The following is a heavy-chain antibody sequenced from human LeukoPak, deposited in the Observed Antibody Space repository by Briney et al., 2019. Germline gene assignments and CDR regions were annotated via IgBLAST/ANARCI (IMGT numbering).Heavy chain of an antibody. Sequence: SGGSLRLSCAASGFTFSSYNMNWVRQAPGKGLEWVSSISSSNIYYADSVKGRFTLSRDNSKNTLYLQMNSLRTEDTAVYYCAKDRGGGTCNFDYWGQGTLVTVSS. V-gene: IGHV3-21*01. J-gene: IGHJ4*02. CDR3: AKDRGGGTCNFDY. CDR1: GFTFSSYN. D-gene: IGHD2-15*01. CDR2: ISSSNI.